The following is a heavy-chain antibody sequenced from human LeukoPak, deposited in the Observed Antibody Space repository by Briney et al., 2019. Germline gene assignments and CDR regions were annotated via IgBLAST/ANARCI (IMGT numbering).Heavy chain of an antibody. D-gene: IGHD3-10*01. CDR3: ARSGPTVLWSKYFDY. CDR2: LYTAGVT. Sequence: GGSLRLSCAASGFTVNTFYMSWVRQAPGKGLEWVSVLYTAGVTYYAASVQGRFTISRDTSKNTLFLQMDDLRADDTATYYCARSGPTVLWSKYFDYWGQGALVTVSS. J-gene: IGHJ4*02. V-gene: IGHV3-66*01. CDR1: GFTVNTFY.